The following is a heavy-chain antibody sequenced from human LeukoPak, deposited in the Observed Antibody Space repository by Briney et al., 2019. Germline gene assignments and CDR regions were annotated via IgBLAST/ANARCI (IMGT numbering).Heavy chain of an antibody. CDR2: IYTSGST. D-gene: IGHD6-19*01. Sequence: SETLSLTCTVSGGSISSGSYYWSWIRQPAGKGLEWIGRIYTSGSTIYNPSLKSRVTISVDTSKNQFSLKLSSVTAADTAVYYCARDRASGWYPDDAFDIWGQGTMVTVSS. CDR1: GGSISSGSYY. CDR3: ARDRASGWYPDDAFDI. J-gene: IGHJ3*02. V-gene: IGHV4-61*02.